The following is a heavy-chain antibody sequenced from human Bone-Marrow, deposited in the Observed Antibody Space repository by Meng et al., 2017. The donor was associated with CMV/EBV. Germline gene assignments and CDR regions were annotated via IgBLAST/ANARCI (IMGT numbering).Heavy chain of an antibody. CDR1: GGSISSYY. CDR3: ARRSDFWSGYWENYFDY. V-gene: IGHV4-59*01. CDR2: IYYSGST. D-gene: IGHD3-3*01. J-gene: IGHJ4*02. Sequence: GSLSLTCTVSGGSISSYYWSWIRQPPGKGLEWIGYIYYSGSTNYNPSLKSRVTISVDTSKNQFSLKLSSVTAADTAVYYCARRSDFWSGYWENYFDYWGQGTLVTVSS.